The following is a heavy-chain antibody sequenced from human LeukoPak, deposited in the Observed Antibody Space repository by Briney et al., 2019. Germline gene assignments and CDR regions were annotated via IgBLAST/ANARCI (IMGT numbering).Heavy chain of an antibody. V-gene: IGHV3-9*01. CDR2: ISWNSGSV. D-gene: IGHD3-10*01. CDR3: AKDCQRYYYGSDYYYAMDV. CDR1: GFTFDDYA. J-gene: IGHJ6*02. Sequence: PGGSLRLSCAASGFTFDDYAMHWVRQTPGKGLEWVSGISWNSGSVGYADSVKGRFTISRDNAKNSLYLQMNSLRAEDTALYYCAKDCQRYYYGSDYYYAMDVWGQGTTVTVSS.